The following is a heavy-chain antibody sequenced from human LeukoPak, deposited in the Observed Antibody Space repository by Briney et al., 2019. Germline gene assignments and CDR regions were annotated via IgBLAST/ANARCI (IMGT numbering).Heavy chain of an antibody. D-gene: IGHD6-6*01. CDR2: ISSSGNTI. CDR3: ARRRDFDY. J-gene: IGHJ4*02. CDR1: GFTLSTYS. V-gene: IGHV3-48*04. Sequence: GGSLRLSCAASGFTLSTYSMNWVRPAPGKGLEWVSYISSSGNTIYYADSVKGRFTISRDNAKNSLFLQMNSLRAEDTAVYYCARRRDFDYWGQGTLVAVSS.